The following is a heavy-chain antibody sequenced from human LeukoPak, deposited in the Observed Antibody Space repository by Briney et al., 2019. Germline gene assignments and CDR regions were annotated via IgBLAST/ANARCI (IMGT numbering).Heavy chain of an antibody. CDR1: GYTFTSYG. J-gene: IGHJ3*02. Sequence: ASVKVSCKASGYTFTSYGISWVRQAPGQGLEGMGWISAYNGNTNYAQKLQGGVTMTTDTSTSTAYMELRSLRSDDTAVYYCASPDCSSTSWRHRGAFDIWGQGTMATVSS. V-gene: IGHV1-18*01. D-gene: IGHD2-2*01. CDR3: ASPDCSSTSWRHRGAFDI. CDR2: ISAYNGNT.